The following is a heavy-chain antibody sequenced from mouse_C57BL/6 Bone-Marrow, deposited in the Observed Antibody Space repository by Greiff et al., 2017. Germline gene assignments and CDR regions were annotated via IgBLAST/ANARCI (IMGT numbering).Heavy chain of an antibody. J-gene: IGHJ3*01. CDR3: ARGDNDYDAIFAY. CDR1: GYTFTSYG. CDR2: LYPRCGNT. Sequence: QVQLQQSGAELARPGASVKLSCKASGYTFTSYGISWVKQRTGQGLAWIGELYPRCGNTYYNEKFKGKATLTADKSSSTGYMELRSMTSEDSAVDCCARGDNDYDAIFAYWGQGTLVTVSA. D-gene: IGHD2-4*01. V-gene: IGHV1-81*01.